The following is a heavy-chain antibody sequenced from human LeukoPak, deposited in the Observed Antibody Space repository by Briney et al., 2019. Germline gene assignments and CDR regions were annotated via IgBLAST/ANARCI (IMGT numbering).Heavy chain of an antibody. D-gene: IGHD3-22*01. CDR3: ARDESPYYYETGGYKY. CDR1: GYTFTHYA. V-gene: IGHV1-18*04. J-gene: IGHJ4*02. Sequence: GASVKVSCKASGYTFTHYAIGWVRQAPGQGLEWMGWISAYNGDTNYAQKLQGRVTMTTDASTSTAYMELRSLRSDGTAVYYCARDESPYYYETGGYKYWGQGTLVTVSS. CDR2: ISAYNGDT.